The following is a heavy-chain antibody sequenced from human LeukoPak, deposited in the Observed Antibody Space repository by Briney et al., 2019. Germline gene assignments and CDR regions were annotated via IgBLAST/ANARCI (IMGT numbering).Heavy chain of an antibody. CDR3: VRDVGAVRGEVYFDY. J-gene: IGHJ4*02. CDR1: GFTFSTFA. V-gene: IGHV3-21*06. Sequence: GGSLRLSCAASGFTFSTFAMHWVRLSPGKGLEWVSSITGSGPYILYADSVKRRFTISRDNTKNLLYLEMNSLRAEDTAMCYCVRDVGAVRGEVYFDYWGQGTLVTVSS. CDR2: ITGSGPYI. D-gene: IGHD3-10*01.